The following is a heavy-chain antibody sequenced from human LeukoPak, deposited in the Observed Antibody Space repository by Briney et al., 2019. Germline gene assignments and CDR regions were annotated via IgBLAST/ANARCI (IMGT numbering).Heavy chain of an antibody. CDR1: GFTFSSYA. CDR2: ISGSGGST. J-gene: IGHJ4*02. D-gene: IGHD3-10*01. Sequence: GGSLRLPCAASGFTFSSYAMSWVRQAPGKGLEWVSAISGSGGSTYYADSVKGRFTISTDNSKNTLYLQMNSLRAEDTAVYYCAKEKEPVVRGVMEFWGQGTLVTVSS. CDR3: AKEKEPVVRGVMEF. V-gene: IGHV3-23*01.